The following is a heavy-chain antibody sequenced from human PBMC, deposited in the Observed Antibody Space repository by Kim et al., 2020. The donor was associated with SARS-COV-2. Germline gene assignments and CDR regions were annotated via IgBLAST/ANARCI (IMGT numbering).Heavy chain of an antibody. V-gene: IGHV4-34*01. D-gene: IGHD6-13*01. CDR1: GGSFSGYY. J-gene: IGHJ4*02. Sequence: SETLSLTCAVYGGSFSGYYWSWIRQPPGKGLEWIGEINHSGSTNYNPSLKSRVTISVDTSKNQFSLKLSSVTAADTAVYYCARARGSSTRHYFDYWGQGTLVTVSS. CDR2: INHSGST. CDR3: ARARGSSTRHYFDY.